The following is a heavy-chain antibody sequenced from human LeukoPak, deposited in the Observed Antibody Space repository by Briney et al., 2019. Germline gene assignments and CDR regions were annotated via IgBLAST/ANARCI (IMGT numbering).Heavy chain of an antibody. Sequence: GGSLRLSCAASGFTFSSYAMSWVRQAPGKGLEWVSAISGSGGSTYYADSVKGRFTISRDNSKNTLYLQMNSLRVEDTAVYYCAKLYRYCSSTSCPNAFDIWGQGTMVTVSS. CDR3: AKLYRYCSSTSCPNAFDI. V-gene: IGHV3-23*01. CDR2: ISGSGGST. D-gene: IGHD2-2*01. CDR1: GFTFSSYA. J-gene: IGHJ3*02.